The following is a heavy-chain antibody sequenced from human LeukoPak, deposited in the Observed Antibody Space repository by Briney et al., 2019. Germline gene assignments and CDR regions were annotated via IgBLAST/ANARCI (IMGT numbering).Heavy chain of an antibody. D-gene: IGHD4-11*01. CDR1: GGSISSGSYY. Sequence: SETLSLTCTVSGGSISSGSYYWSWIRQPAGKGVGWIGGIYTSGSTNYNPSLKSRVTISVDTSKNQFSLKLSSVAAADTAVYYCARDRKETTAGREPMDVWGKGTTVTVSS. J-gene: IGHJ6*03. V-gene: IGHV4-61*02. CDR3: ARDRKETTAGREPMDV. CDR2: IYTSGST.